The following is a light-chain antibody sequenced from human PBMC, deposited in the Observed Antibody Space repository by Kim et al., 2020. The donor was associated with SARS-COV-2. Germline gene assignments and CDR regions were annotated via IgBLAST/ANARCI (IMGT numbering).Light chain of an antibody. CDR1: SLRSYY. Sequence: AMRQADSIQCKGSSLRSYYASWYQQKARQAPVLIIYGKISRPSGIAGRFSGPNSGNTASLTITGAQAEDEADYYCNSRDSSGNLLVFGGGTQLTVL. V-gene: IGLV3-19*01. CDR2: GKI. CDR3: NSRDSSGNLLV. J-gene: IGLJ2*01.